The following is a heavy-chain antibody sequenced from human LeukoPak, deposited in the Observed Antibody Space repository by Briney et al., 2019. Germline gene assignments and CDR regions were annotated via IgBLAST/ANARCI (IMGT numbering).Heavy chain of an antibody. CDR3: ARDLRGSGRSDAFDI. J-gene: IGHJ3*02. V-gene: IGHV4-34*01. CDR2: INHSGST. D-gene: IGHD3-10*01. CDR1: GGSFSGYY. Sequence: SETVSLTCAVYGGSFSGYYWSWIRQPPGKGLEWIGEINHSGSTNYNPSLKSRVTISVDTSKNQFSLKLSSVTAADTAVYYCARDLRGSGRSDAFDIWGQGTMVTVSS.